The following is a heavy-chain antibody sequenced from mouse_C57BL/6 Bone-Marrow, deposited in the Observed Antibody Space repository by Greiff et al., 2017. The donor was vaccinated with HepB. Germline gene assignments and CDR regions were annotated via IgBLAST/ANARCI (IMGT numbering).Heavy chain of an antibody. V-gene: IGHV14-4*01. CDR2: IDPENGDT. Sequence: EVQLQQSGAELVRPGASVKLSCTASGFNIKDDYMHWVKQRPEQGLEWIGWIDPENGDTEYASKFQGKATITADTSSNTAYLQLSSLTSEDTAVYYCTTPQAFDDWGKGTTLTVSS. CDR3: TTPQAFDD. D-gene: IGHD3-2*02. J-gene: IGHJ2*01. CDR1: GFNIKDDY.